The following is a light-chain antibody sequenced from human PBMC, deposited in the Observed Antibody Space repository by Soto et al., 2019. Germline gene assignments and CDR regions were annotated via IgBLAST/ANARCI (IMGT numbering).Light chain of an antibody. Sequence: VLTQPASVSGSPGQSITISCTGTSSDVGSYNLVSWYQQHPGKAPKLMIYEVSKRPSGVSNRFSGSKSGNTASLTISGLQAEDEADYYCCSYAGSSTFGVVFGGGTQLTVL. J-gene: IGLJ2*01. CDR2: EVS. V-gene: IGLV2-23*02. CDR3: CSYAGSSTFGVV. CDR1: SSDVGSYNL.